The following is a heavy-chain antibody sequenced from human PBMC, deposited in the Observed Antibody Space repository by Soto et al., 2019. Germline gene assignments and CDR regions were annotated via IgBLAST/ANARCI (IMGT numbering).Heavy chain of an antibody. V-gene: IGHV1-18*04. D-gene: IGHD6-19*01. CDR2: ISAYNGNT. CDR1: GYTFTSYG. Sequence: ASVKVSCKASGYTFTSYGISRVRQAPGQGLEWMGWISAYNGNTNYAQKLQGRVTMTTDTSTSTAYMELRSLRSDDTAVYYCAREKQQQWLVPVWFDPWGQGTLVTVSS. J-gene: IGHJ5*02. CDR3: AREKQQQWLVPVWFDP.